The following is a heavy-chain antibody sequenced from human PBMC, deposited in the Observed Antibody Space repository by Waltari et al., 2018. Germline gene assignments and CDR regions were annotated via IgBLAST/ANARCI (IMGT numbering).Heavy chain of an antibody. V-gene: IGHV3-74*01. Sequence: EVQLVESGGGLVQPGGSLRLSCAASEFNFRDYWMHWVRQAPGKGLVWVSRINGDGSSITYADSVKGRFTISRDNADNTLYLQMTSLRDEDTAIYYCASNGSGSYYNLWGQGTLVTVSS. D-gene: IGHD3-10*01. CDR1: EFNFRDYW. CDR3: ASNGSGSYYNL. J-gene: IGHJ4*02. CDR2: INGDGSSI.